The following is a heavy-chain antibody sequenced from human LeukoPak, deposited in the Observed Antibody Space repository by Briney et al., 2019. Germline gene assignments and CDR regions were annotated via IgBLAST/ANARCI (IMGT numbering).Heavy chain of an antibody. Sequence: TSETLSLTCVGHGGSFSSYFWSWIRQSPGKGLEWIGRIYTSGSTNYNPSLKSRVTMSVDTSKNQFSLKLNSVTAADTAIYYCARGTMAAGFDPWGQGALVTVSS. CDR1: GGSFSSYF. CDR3: ARGTMAAGFDP. CDR2: IYTSGST. J-gene: IGHJ5*02. V-gene: IGHV4-59*10. D-gene: IGHD4/OR15-4a*01.